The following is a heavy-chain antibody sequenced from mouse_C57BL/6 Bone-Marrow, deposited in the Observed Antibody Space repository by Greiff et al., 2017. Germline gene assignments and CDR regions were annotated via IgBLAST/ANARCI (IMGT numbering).Heavy chain of an antibody. V-gene: IGHV1-69*01. CDR1: GYTFTSYW. J-gene: IGHJ4*01. CDR2: IDPSDSYT. CDR3: AREGFITSMDY. D-gene: IGHD1-1*01. Sequence: QVQLQQPGAELVMPGASVKLSCKASGYTFTSYWMHWVKQRPGQGLEWIGEIDPSDSYTNYNQKFKGNSTLTVDKSTSTAYMQLSSLTSEDSAIYYCAREGFITSMDYWGQGTSVTVSS.